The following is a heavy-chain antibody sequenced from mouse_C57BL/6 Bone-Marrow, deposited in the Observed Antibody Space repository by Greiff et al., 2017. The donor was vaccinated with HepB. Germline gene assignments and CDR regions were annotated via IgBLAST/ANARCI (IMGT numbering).Heavy chain of an antibody. CDR3: TTQTGTEDAMDY. CDR2: IDPENGDT. CDR1: GFNIKDDY. V-gene: IGHV14-4*01. Sequence: EVQLVESGAELVRPGASVKLSCTASGFNIKDDYMHWVKQRPEQGLEWIGWIDPENGDTEYASKFQGKATITADTSSNTAYLQLSSLTSEDTAVYYCTTQTGTEDAMDYWGQGTSVTVSS. D-gene: IGHD4-1*01. J-gene: IGHJ4*01.